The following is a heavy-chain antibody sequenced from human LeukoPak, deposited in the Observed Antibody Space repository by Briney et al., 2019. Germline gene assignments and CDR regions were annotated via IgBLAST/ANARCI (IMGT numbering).Heavy chain of an antibody. V-gene: IGHV3-74*01. CDR2: ISSDGSST. J-gene: IGHJ4*02. D-gene: IGHD1-26*01. CDR1: GFTFSNYW. CDR3: ARKVLSGSRYFDY. Sequence: GGSLRLSCAASGFTFSNYWMHWVRQAPGKGLVWVSRISSDGSSTSYADSVKGRFTISRDNAKNTLYLQMNSLRAEDTAVYYCARKVLSGSRYFDYWGQGALVTVSS.